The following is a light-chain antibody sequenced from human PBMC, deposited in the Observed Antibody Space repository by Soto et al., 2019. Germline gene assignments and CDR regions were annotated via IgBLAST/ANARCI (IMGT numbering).Light chain of an antibody. V-gene: IGLV2-14*03. CDR2: DVS. J-gene: IGLJ1*01. CDR1: SSDVGGYDY. CDR3: RSYTSSSLYV. Sequence: QSVLTQPASVSGSPGQSITISCTGTSSDVGGYDYVSWYQHHPGKAPKLMIYDVSNRPSGVSNRFSGSKSGNTASLTISGLQAEDEADYYWRSYTSSSLYVLGTVTKVIVL.